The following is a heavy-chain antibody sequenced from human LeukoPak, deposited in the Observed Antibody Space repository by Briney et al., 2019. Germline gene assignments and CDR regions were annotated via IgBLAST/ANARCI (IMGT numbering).Heavy chain of an antibody. CDR3: VRESDVWSGPGIGRPLDV. D-gene: IGHD3-3*01. CDR1: GFTFSDYR. CDR2: ISNDLSTI. V-gene: IGHV3-48*04. J-gene: IGHJ6*04. Sequence: GGSLRLSCAASGFTFSDYRMNWVRQAPGKGLEWISYISNDLSTIHYAASVRGRFTISRDNAKNSVSLQMDGLRAEDTAVYHCVRESDVWSGPGIGRPLDVWGKGTTVTVSS.